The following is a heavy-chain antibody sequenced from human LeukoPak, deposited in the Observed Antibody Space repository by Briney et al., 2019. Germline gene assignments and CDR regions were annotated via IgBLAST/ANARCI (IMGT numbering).Heavy chain of an antibody. V-gene: IGHV4-39*01. CDR1: GGSISTEFYW. Sequence: SETLSLTCDVSGGSISTEFYWWGWLRQPPGKGLEWIGIIFHTGKTHDYPSLKSRVSMSVDTSENQFSLRLSAVTAADTAVYYCARQMGVGVWALDYWGQGTPVTVSS. D-gene: IGHD3-16*01. J-gene: IGHJ4*02. CDR2: IFHTGKT. CDR3: ARQMGVGVWALDY.